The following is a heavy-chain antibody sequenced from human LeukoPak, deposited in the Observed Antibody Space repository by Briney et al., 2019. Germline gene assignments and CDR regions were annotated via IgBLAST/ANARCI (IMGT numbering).Heavy chain of an antibody. CDR3: ARVSIPDSAGTYMDV. V-gene: IGHV4-39*07. CDR1: GGSISSSSYY. D-gene: IGHD6-19*01. Sequence: PSETLSLTCTVSGGSISSSSYYWGWIRRPPGKGLEWIGSIYYSGSTYYNPSLKSRVTISVDTSKNQFSLKLSSVTAADTAVYYCARVSIPDSAGTYMDVWGKGTTVTVSS. CDR2: IYYSGST. J-gene: IGHJ6*03.